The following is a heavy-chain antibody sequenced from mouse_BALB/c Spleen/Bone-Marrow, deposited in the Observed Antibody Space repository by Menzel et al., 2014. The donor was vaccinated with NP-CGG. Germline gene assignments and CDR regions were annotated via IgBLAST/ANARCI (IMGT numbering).Heavy chain of an antibody. V-gene: IGHV5-6-3*01. Sequence: EVKLMESGGGLVQPGGSLKLSCAASGFTFSSYGMFWVRQTPDKRLELVATINSNGGRTYYPDSVKGRFTISRDNAKNTLYLQMSSLKSEDTAMYYCARDSLLRSLHAMDYWGQGTSVTVSS. CDR3: ARDSLLRSLHAMDY. CDR2: INSNGGRT. J-gene: IGHJ4*01. CDR1: GFTFSSYG. D-gene: IGHD1-2*01.